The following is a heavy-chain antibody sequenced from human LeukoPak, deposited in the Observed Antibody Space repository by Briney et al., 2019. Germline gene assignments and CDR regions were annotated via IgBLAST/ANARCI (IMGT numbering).Heavy chain of an antibody. J-gene: IGHJ6*02. D-gene: IGHD2-15*01. Sequence: SETLSLTCTVSVGSISSSSYYWGWIRQPPGKGLEWIGSIYYSGSTYYNPSLKSRVTISVDTSKNQFSLKLSSVTAADTAVYYCASLVVVSNYYGMDVWGQGATVTISS. CDR3: ASLVVVSNYYGMDV. V-gene: IGHV4-39*07. CDR2: IYYSGST. CDR1: VGSISSSSYY.